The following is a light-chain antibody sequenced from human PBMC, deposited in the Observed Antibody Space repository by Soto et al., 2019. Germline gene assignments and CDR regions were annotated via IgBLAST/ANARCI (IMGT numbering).Light chain of an antibody. CDR1: SSDVGSYNY. V-gene: IGLV2-14*03. J-gene: IGLJ3*02. CDR3: SSYTTSSTVV. CDR2: DVD. Sequence: QSALTQPASVSGSPGQSITLSCTGTSSDVGSYNYVSWYQQHPGKAPKLMIYDVDNRPSGVSNRFSGSKSDNTASLTISGPQAEDEADYYCSSYTTSSTVVFGGGTKLTVL.